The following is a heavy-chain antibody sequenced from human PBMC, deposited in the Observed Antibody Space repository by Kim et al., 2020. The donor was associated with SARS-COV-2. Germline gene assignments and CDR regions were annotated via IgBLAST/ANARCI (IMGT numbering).Heavy chain of an antibody. V-gene: IGHV1-24*01. Sequence: ASVKVSCKVSGYTLTELSMHWVRQAPGKGLEWMGGFDPEDGETIYAQKFQGRVTMTEDTSTDTAYMELSSLRSEDTAVYYCATDILRMVVTRPALSYWGQGTLVTVSS. D-gene: IGHD2-21*02. CDR2: FDPEDGET. CDR1: GYTLTELS. J-gene: IGHJ4*02. CDR3: ATDILRMVVTRPALSY.